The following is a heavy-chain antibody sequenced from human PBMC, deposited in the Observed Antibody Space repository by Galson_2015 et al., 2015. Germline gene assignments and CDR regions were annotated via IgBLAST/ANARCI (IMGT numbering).Heavy chain of an antibody. Sequence: SLRLSCAASGFTFSSYVMSWVRQAPGKGLEWVSAISGSGGSTYYADSVKGRFTISRDNSKNTLYLQMNSLRAEDTAEYYCVKTDRLWGHDYWGQGTLVSVSS. CDR1: GFTFSSYV. V-gene: IGHV3-23*01. J-gene: IGHJ4*02. D-gene: IGHD2-21*01. CDR2: ISGSGGST. CDR3: VKTDRLWGHDY.